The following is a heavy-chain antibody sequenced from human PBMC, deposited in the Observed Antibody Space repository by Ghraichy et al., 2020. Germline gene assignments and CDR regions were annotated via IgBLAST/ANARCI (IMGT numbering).Heavy chain of an antibody. Sequence: QTLSLTCTVSGVSVSDYYWHWVRQPPGKGLEWIGYVYVVGTTNYNPSLQSRVTISLDTSKNQFSLKLTSVTTADTAVYYCAGGGNSVPPASDYWGQGSLVTVSS. CDR3: AGGGNSVPPASDY. CDR1: GVSVSDYY. V-gene: IGHV4-59*02. D-gene: IGHD4-23*01. CDR2: VYVVGTT. J-gene: IGHJ4*02.